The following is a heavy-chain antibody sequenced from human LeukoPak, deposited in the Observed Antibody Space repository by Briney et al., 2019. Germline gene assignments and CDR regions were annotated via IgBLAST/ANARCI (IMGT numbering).Heavy chain of an antibody. J-gene: IGHJ4*02. CDR3: VRQPDSARYGFDY. D-gene: IGHD1-14*01. V-gene: IGHV3-13*01. CDR1: GFTFDNND. Sequence: GGSLRLSCEVSGFTFDNNDMHWVRQTTGKGLEWVSAIGSAGYAYYADSVRGRFTITRDNAKQSLYLQMNSLRVEDTAVYHCVRQPDSARYGFDYWGRGTQVTVSS. CDR2: IGSAGYA.